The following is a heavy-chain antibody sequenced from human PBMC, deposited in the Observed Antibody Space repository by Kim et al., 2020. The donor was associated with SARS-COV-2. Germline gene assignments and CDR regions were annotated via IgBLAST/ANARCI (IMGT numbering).Heavy chain of an antibody. CDR2: ICYSGRS. D-gene: IGHD6-19*01. CDR3: ARGSKAVAGSFDY. CDR1: GGSISRYY. V-gene: IGHV4-59*01. J-gene: IGHJ4*02. Sequence: SETLSLTCTVSGGSISRYYWRWIRQPPGKGLEWIGLICYSGRSNYNPALKSRVTISVDTSKNQFSLKLSSVTAADTAVYYCARGSKAVAGSFDYWGQGTLVTVSS.